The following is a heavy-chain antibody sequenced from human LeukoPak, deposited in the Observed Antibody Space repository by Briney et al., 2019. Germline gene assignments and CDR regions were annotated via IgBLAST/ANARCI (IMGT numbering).Heavy chain of an antibody. Sequence: ASVKVSCKASGYSFTSNVISWVRQAPGQGLEWMGWISAYNGNTNYAQKLQGRVTMTTDTSTSTAYMELSSLRSDDTAIYYCARVRGAGYMDVWGNGTTVIISS. CDR3: ARVRGAGYMDV. CDR1: GYSFTSNV. J-gene: IGHJ6*03. V-gene: IGHV1-18*01. CDR2: ISAYNGNT. D-gene: IGHD3-16*01.